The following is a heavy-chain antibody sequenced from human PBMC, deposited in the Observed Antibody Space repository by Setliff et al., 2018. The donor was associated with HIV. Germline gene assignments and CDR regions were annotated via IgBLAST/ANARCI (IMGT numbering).Heavy chain of an antibody. V-gene: IGHV4-4*09. CDR2: IYTSRGT. Sequence: SETLSLTCTVSGGSISGYHWNWFRQTPGKGLEWIGYIYTSRGTNYNHSLRTRVIISVDTSNQFSLKLSSVTAADAAVYYCARSPSYRSSWEYYFDYWGQGIQVTVSS. CDR1: GGSISGYH. CDR3: ARSPSYRSSWEYYFDY. J-gene: IGHJ4*02. D-gene: IGHD6-13*01.